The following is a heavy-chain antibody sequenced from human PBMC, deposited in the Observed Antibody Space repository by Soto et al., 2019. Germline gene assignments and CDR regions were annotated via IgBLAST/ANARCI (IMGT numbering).Heavy chain of an antibody. CDR1: GFTFSGEA. J-gene: IGHJ4*02. CDR3: ARDSGNSGSYYYNLDS. D-gene: IGHD3-10*01. Sequence: GGSLRLSCAASGFTFSGEAIHWVRQAPGKGLAWVVVISYDGTNKCYADSVKGRFTISRDNSKNTMYLQMNSLKEEDTAVYYCARDSGNSGSYYYNLDSWGQGTLVTVSS. V-gene: IGHV3-30-3*01. CDR2: ISYDGTNK.